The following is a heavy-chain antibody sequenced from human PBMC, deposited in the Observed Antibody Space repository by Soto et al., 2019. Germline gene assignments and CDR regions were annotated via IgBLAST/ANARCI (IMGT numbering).Heavy chain of an antibody. D-gene: IGHD3-3*01. J-gene: IGHJ6*02. CDR1: GFTFSSYE. Sequence: GGSLRLSCAASGFTFSSYEMNWVRQAPGKGLEWVSYISSSGSTIYYADSVKGRFTISRDNAKNSLYLQMNSLRAEDTAVYYCAGGSGYLYYYYGMDVWGQGTTVTVSS. CDR3: AGGSGYLYYYYGMDV. CDR2: ISSSGSTI. V-gene: IGHV3-48*03.